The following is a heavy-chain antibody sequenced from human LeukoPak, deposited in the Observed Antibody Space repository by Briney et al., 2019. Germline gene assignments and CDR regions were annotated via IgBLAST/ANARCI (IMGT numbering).Heavy chain of an antibody. CDR1: GGSFSGYY. Sequence: SETLSLTCAVYGGSFSGYYWSWIRQPPGKGLEWSGEINHSGSTNYNPSLKSRVTISVDTSKNQFSLKLSSVTAADTAVYYCARGIRGSGYYYGPGYWYFDLWGRGTLVTVSS. CDR2: INHSGST. CDR3: ARGIRGSGYYYGPGYWYFDL. V-gene: IGHV4-34*01. D-gene: IGHD3-22*01. J-gene: IGHJ2*01.